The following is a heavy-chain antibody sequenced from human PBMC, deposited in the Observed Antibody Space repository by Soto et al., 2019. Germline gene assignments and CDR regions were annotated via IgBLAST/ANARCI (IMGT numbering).Heavy chain of an antibody. V-gene: IGHV1-58*01. Sequence: SVNVSCKASGFTFTSSAVQWVRQARGQRLEWIGWIVVGSGNTNYAQKFQERVTITRDMSTSTAYMELSSLRSEDTAVYYCAADTGYSSSWSSNWFDPWGQGTLVTVSS. CDR2: IVVGSGNT. CDR3: AADTGYSSSWSSNWFDP. D-gene: IGHD6-13*01. CDR1: GFTFTSSA. J-gene: IGHJ5*02.